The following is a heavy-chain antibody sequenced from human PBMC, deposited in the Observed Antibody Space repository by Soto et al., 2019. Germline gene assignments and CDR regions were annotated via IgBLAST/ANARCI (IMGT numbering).Heavy chain of an antibody. CDR2: IYYSGST. CDR1: GGSISSYY. J-gene: IGHJ5*02. CDR3: ARYPLIRSGWTNWFDP. V-gene: IGHV4-59*01. D-gene: IGHD6-19*01. Sequence: QVQLQESGPGLVKPSETLSLTCTVSGGSISSYYWSWIRQPPGKGLEWIGYIYYSGSTNYNPSLKSRVTISVDTSKNQFSLKLSSVTAADTAVYYCARYPLIRSGWTNWFDPWGQGTLVTVSS.